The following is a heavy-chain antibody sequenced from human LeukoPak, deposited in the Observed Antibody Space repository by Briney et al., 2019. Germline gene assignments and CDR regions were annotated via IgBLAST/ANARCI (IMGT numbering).Heavy chain of an antibody. D-gene: IGHD3-10*01. CDR3: ARPMEGYSGSGSWYFDY. J-gene: IGHJ4*02. CDR1: GFTFSSYE. CDR2: ISSSGSTK. V-gene: IGHV3-48*03. Sequence: GGSLRLSCAASGFTFSSYEMNWVRQAPGKGLEWVSYISSSGSTKYYADSVKGRFTISRDNAKNSLFLQMNSLRAEDTAVYYCARPMEGYSGSGSWYFDYWGQGTLVTVSS.